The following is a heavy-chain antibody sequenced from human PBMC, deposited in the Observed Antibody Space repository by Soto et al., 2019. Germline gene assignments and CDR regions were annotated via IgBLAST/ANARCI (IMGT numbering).Heavy chain of an antibody. CDR3: ARDRRDYDFLSGYENYYYYGMDV. Sequence: QVQLVESGGGVVQPGRSLRLSCAASGFTFSSYAMHWVRQAPGKGLEWVAVISYDGSNKYYADSVKGRFTISRDNSKNTLYLQINRQRAEDTAVYYCARDRRDYDFLSGYENYYYYGMDVWGQGTTVTVSS. V-gene: IGHV3-30-3*01. CDR1: GFTFSSYA. D-gene: IGHD3-3*01. CDR2: ISYDGSNK. J-gene: IGHJ6*02.